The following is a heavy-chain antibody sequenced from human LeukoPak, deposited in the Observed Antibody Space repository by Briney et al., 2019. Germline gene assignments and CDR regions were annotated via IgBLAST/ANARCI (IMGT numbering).Heavy chain of an antibody. CDR2: IYYSGST. J-gene: IGHJ4*02. CDR3: ACIAAAGTRFDY. V-gene: IGHV4-59*08. Sequence: SETLSLTCTVSGGSISSYYWSWIRQPPGKGLEWIGYIYYSGSTNYNPSLKSRVTISVDTSKNQFSLKLSSVTAADTAVYYCACIAAAGTRFDYWGQGTLVTVSS. D-gene: IGHD6-13*01. CDR1: GGSISSYY.